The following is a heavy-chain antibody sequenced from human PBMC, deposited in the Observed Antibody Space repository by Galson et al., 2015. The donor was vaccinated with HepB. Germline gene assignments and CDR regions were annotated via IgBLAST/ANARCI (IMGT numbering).Heavy chain of an antibody. D-gene: IGHD3-16*01. CDR1: GYSCTTYW. J-gene: IGHJ6*02. Sequence: QYGSEVKKPGEFLKNSCKGSGYSCTTYWIACVRQMPGQGLEWLGHIDPGDSYNSYSPSFECPVTVAADKSISTAYLQWSRLKASDTAMYYCARHGGGPLWYFYGMDVWGQGTTVTVPS. CDR2: IDPGDSYN. CDR3: ARHGGGPLWYFYGMDV. V-gene: IGHV5-51*01.